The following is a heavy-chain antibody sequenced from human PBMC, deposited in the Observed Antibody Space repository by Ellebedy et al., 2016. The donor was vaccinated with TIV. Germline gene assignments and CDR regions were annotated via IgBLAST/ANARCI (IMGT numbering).Heavy chain of an antibody. V-gene: IGHV4-59*01. D-gene: IGHD2-21*02. CDR1: GGSISSYY. J-gene: IGHJ3*02. CDR3: ATSSPVTDWCNAFVI. CDR2: IYYSGST. Sequence: SETLSLTCTVSGGSISSYYWSWIRQPPGKGLEWIGYIYYSGSTNYNPSLKSRVTISVDTSKNQFSLKLSSVTAADTAVYYCATSSPVTDWCNAFVIWGQGTMVTVSS.